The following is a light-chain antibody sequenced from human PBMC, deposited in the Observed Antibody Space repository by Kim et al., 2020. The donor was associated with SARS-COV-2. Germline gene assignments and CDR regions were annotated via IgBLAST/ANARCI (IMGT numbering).Light chain of an antibody. CDR3: FSYAGSYPSAGV. CDR1: SSDVGGYNY. Sequence: QSALTQPRSVSGSPGQSVTISCTGTSSDVGGYNYVSWYQQHPGKAPKLMIYAVSKRPSGVPDRFSGSKSGNTASLTFSALQAEDEADYYCFSYAGSYPSAGVFVGGTRLTFL. J-gene: IGLJ2*01. V-gene: IGLV2-11*01. CDR2: AVS.